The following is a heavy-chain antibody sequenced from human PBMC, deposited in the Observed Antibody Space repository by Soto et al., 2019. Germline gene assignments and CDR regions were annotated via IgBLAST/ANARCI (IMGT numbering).Heavy chain of an antibody. D-gene: IGHD1-26*01. V-gene: IGHV4-34*01. J-gene: IGHJ6*02. CDR3: ARGQVGATPYGMDV. CDR2: INHSGST. CDR1: GGSFSGYY. Sequence: SETLSLTCAVYGGSFSGYYWSWIRQPPGKGLEWIGEINHSGSTNYNPYLKSRVTISVDTSKNQFSLKLSSVTAADTAVYYWARGQVGATPYGMDVWGQGTTVTVSS.